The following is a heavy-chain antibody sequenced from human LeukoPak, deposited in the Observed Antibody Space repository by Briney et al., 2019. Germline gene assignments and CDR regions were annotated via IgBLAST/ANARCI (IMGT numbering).Heavy chain of an antibody. D-gene: IGHD3-16*01. Sequence: SETLSLTCTVSGGSISSTYYYWGWIRQPPGKGLEWIGNFHYSGSNSYNPSLKNRVTISVDTSKNQFSLRLSSVTAADTAVYYCARQVTFGYAYAYYFDYWGQGTLVTVSS. J-gene: IGHJ4*02. CDR2: FHYSGSN. CDR1: GGSISSTYYY. V-gene: IGHV4-39*01. CDR3: ARQVTFGYAYAYYFDY.